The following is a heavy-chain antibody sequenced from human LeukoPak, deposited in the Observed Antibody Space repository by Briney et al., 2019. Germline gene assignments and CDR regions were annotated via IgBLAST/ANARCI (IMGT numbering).Heavy chain of an antibody. D-gene: IGHD3-10*01. CDR2: INAGNGNT. CDR3: ARDRGVTMVRGVIDSFDY. CDR1: GYTFTNYA. Sequence: ASVKVSCKASGYTFTNYAMQWVRQAPGQRLEWMGWINAGNGNTKYSQKLQGRVTITRDTSASIAYVKLSSLRSEDTAVYYCARDRGVTMVRGVIDSFDYWGQGTLVTVSS. J-gene: IGHJ4*02. V-gene: IGHV1-3*01.